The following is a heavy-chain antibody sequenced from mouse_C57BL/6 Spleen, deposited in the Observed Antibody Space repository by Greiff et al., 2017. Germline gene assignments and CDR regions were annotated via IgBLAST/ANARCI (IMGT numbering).Heavy chain of an antibody. CDR2: INPGSGGT. J-gene: IGHJ3*01. V-gene: IGHV1-54*01. D-gene: IGHD2-4*01. Sequence: QVQLKQSGAELVRPGTSVKVSCKASGYAFTNYLIEWVKQRPGQGLEWIGVINPGSGGTNYNEKFKGKATLTADKSSSTAYMQLSSLTSEDSAVYFCARSGYYDQAWFAYWGQGTLVTVSA. CDR3: ARSGYYDQAWFAY. CDR1: GYAFTNYL.